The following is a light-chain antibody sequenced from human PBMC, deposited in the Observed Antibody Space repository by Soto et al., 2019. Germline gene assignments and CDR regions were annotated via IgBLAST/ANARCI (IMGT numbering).Light chain of an antibody. CDR3: SSYTSSSTPVV. CDR1: SSDVGAYNY. CDR2: DVS. Sequence: QSALTQPASVSGSPGQSITISCTGTSSDVGAYNYVSWYQQHPGKAPKLMIYDVSNRPSGVSNRFSGSKSGNTASLTISGLQAEDEADYYCSSYTSSSTPVVIGGGTQLTVL. V-gene: IGLV2-14*03. J-gene: IGLJ2*01.